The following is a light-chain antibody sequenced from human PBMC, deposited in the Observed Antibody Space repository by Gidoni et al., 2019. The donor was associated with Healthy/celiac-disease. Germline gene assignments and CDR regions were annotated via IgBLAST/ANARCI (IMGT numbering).Light chain of an antibody. CDR1: QSVSSY. V-gene: IGKV3-11*01. CDR2: DAS. J-gene: IGKJ3*01. Sequence: EIVLTQSPATLSLSPGERATLSCRASQSVSSYLAWYQQKPGQAPRLLIYDASNRATGIPARFSGSGSGTDFTLTISSLEPEDVAVYYCQQRSNWPFTFGPXTKVDIK. CDR3: QQRSNWPFT.